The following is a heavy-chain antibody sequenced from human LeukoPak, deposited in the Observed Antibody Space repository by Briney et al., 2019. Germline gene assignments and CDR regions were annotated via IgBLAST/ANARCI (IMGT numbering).Heavy chain of an antibody. J-gene: IGHJ6*03. CDR2: IYYSGSP. Sequence: KPSETLSLTCGVSGVSIRSAGYSFYWIRQYPGKGLEWIGHIYYSGSPSYNPSLKSRVTISVDTSKNQFSLKLSSVTAADTAVYYCASAPVLSNYDFWSGRGYYYYMDVWGKGTTVTVSS. CDR3: ASAPVLSNYDFWSGRGYYYYMDV. D-gene: IGHD3-3*01. CDR1: GVSIRSAGYS. V-gene: IGHV4-31*11.